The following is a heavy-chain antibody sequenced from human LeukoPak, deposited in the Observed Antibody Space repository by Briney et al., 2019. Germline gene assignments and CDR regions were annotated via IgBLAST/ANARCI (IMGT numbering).Heavy chain of an antibody. CDR3: ARDQYYYDSSGYLTFDY. V-gene: IGHV4-4*07. CDR2: IHTSGST. D-gene: IGHD3-22*01. Sequence: SETLSLTCTVSGGSISSYYWSWIRQPAGKGLEWIGRIHTSGSTNYNPSLKSRVTMSVDTSKNQFSLKLSSVTAADTAVYYCARDQYYYDSSGYLTFDYWGQGTLVTVSS. J-gene: IGHJ4*02. CDR1: GGSISSYY.